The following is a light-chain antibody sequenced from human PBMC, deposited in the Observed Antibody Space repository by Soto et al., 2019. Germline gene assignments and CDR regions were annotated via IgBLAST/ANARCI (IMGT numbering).Light chain of an antibody. J-gene: IGKJ1*01. CDR2: GAS. CDR1: QSIANN. CDR3: QHYNNWPPWT. Sequence: EFVLTQSPATLSLSPGEGATLSCRASQSIANNLAWYQQKPGQAPRLLIYGASTRAPGIPARFSGSGSGTEFTLTISSLQSEDFAIYYCQHYNNWPPWTFGQGTKVDIK. V-gene: IGKV3-15*01.